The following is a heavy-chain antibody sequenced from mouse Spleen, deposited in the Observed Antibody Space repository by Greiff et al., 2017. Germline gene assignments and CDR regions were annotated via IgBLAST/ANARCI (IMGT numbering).Heavy chain of an antibody. CDR1: GFNIKDYY. CDR3: TTWGSSGSYYAVDY. D-gene: IGHD3-2*02. V-gene: IGHV14-1*01. CDR2: IDPEDGDT. J-gene: IGHJ4*01. Sequence: EVQLQQSGAELVRPGASVKLSCTASGFNIKDYYMHWVKQRPEQGLEWIGRIDPEDGDTEYAPKFQGKATMTADTSSNTAYLQLSSLTSEDTAVYYCTTWGSSGSYYAVDYWGHGTSVTVSS.